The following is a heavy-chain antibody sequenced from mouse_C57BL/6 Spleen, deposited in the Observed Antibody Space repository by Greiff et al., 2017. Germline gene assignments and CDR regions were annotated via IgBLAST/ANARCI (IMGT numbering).Heavy chain of an antibody. V-gene: IGHV1-81*01. CDR3: ARAAY. J-gene: IGHJ3*01. CDR2: IYPGSGNT. Sequence: QVQLQQPGAELARPGASVKMSCKASGYTFTSYGISWVKQRTGQGLEWIGEIYPGSGNTYYNEKFKGKATLTADKSSSTAYMGLRSLTSEDSAVYFCARAAYWGQGTLVTVSA. CDR1: GYTFTSYG.